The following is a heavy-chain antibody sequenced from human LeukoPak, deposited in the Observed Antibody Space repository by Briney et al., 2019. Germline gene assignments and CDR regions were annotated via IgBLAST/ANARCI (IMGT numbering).Heavy chain of an antibody. CDR1: GFTFSSYA. J-gene: IGHJ5*02. CDR3: AKDLLTILEWFDP. D-gene: IGHD3-9*01. Sequence: GGSLRLPCGASGFTFSSYAMSWVPRAPGKGLEWVSAISGSGGSTYYADSVKGRFTTSRDNSKNTLYLQMNSLRAEDTDVYYCAKDLLTILEWFDPWVRGSLVTVSS. V-gene: IGHV3-23*01. CDR2: ISGSGGST.